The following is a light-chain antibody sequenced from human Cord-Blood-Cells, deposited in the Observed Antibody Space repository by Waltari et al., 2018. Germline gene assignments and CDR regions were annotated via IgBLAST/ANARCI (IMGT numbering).Light chain of an antibody. J-gene: IGKJ4*01. CDR2: DAS. CDR3: QQYDNLLT. V-gene: IGKV1-33*01. Sequence: GDRVTITCQASQDISNYLNWYQQKPGKAPKLLIYDASNLETGVPSRFSGSGSGTDFTFTISSLQPEDIATYYCQQYDNLLTFGGGTKVVIK. CDR1: QDISNY.